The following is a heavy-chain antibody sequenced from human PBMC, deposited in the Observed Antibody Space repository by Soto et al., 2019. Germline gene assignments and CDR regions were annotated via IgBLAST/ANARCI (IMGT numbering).Heavy chain of an antibody. CDR1: GASVSSYY. CDR3: ARVSHYGDYRIDY. J-gene: IGHJ4*02. V-gene: IGHV4-59*02. Sequence: SERLALTCTVSGASVSSYYVAWIRQSPGKGLEWIGFLYSSGSTNYNSSLKSRVTISLDTSKKQFSLKLSSVTTADTAVYYCARVSHYGDYRIDYWGQGILVTVSS. D-gene: IGHD4-17*01. CDR2: LYSSGST.